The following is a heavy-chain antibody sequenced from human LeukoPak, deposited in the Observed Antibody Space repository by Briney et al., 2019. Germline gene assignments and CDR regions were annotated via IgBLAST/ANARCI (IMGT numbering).Heavy chain of an antibody. D-gene: IGHD4-11*01. J-gene: IGHJ6*03. CDR1: GGSISSSSYY. Sequence: SETLSLTCTVSGGSISSSSYYWSWIRQPPGKGLEWIGEINHSGSTNYNPSLKSRVTISVDTSKNQFSLKLSSVTAADTAVYYCATRNYYYYYYMDVWGKGTTVTVSS. V-gene: IGHV4-39*07. CDR3: ATRNYYYYYYMDV. CDR2: INHSGST.